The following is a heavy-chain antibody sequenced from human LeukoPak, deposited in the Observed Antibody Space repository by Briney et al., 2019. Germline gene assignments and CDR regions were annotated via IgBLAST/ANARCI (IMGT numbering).Heavy chain of an antibody. D-gene: IGHD3-16*01. V-gene: IGHV3-64D*06. CDR2: ISSNGGST. CDR1: GFXFSSYA. CDR3: VKEGDYGYYFDY. J-gene: IGHJ4*02. Sequence: PGCSLRLSCSASGFXFSSYAIDWVRQAPGKGLEYFSTISSNGGSTYYADSVKGRFTISRDDSKNTLYLRMSSLRAEDTAVYYCVKEGDYGYYFDYWGQGTLVTVSS.